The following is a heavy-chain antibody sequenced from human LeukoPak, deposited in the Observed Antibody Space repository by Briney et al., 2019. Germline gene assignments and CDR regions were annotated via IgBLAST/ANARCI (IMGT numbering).Heavy chain of an antibody. V-gene: IGHV4-34*01. CDR1: GGCFSDYY. CDR3: ASGSCYGDSCYYCGMDV. D-gene: IGHD2-15*01. CDR2: INHSGST. Sequence: SETLSLTCAVYGGCFSDYYWSWIRQPPGKGLEWIGEINHSGSTNYNPSLKSRVTISVDTSKNQFSLKLSSVTAADTAVCYCASGSCYGDSCYYCGMDVWGQGTTVTVSS. J-gene: IGHJ6*02.